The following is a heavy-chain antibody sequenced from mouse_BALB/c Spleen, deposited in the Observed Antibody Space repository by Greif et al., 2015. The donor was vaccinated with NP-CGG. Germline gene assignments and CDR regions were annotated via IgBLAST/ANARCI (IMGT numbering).Heavy chain of an antibody. CDR2: IYPGDGST. Sequence: QVQLKQSGPELVKPGASVKMSCKASGYTFTSYYIHWVKQRPGQGLEWIGWIYPGDGSTKYNEKFKGKTTLTADKSSSTAYMLLSSLTSEDSAIYFCARSGPVVAPGYWGQGTTLTVSS. CDR1: GYTFTSYY. D-gene: IGHD1-1*01. J-gene: IGHJ2*01. V-gene: IGHV1S56*01. CDR3: ARSGPVVAPGY.